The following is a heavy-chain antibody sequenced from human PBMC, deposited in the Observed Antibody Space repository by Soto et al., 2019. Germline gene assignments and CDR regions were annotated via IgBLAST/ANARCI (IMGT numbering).Heavy chain of an antibody. Sequence: PSETLSLTCTVSGGSISSGGYYWSWIRQHPGKGLEWIGYIYYSGSTYYNPSLKSRVTISVDTSKNQFSLKLSSVTAADTAVYYCARDKGAAAGHGVFDYWGQGTLVTVSS. J-gene: IGHJ4*02. CDR3: ARDKGAAAGHGVFDY. CDR1: GGSISSGGYY. V-gene: IGHV4-31*03. CDR2: IYYSGST. D-gene: IGHD6-13*01.